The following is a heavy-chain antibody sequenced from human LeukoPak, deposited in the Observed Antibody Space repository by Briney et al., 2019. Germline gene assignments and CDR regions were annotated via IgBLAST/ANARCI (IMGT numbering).Heavy chain of an antibody. CDR3: ARGAYGDSY. CDR1: GFTFSSYE. J-gene: IGHJ4*02. D-gene: IGHD4-17*01. CDR2: ISGSGSTI. V-gene: IGHV3-48*03. Sequence: PGGSVRLSCAASGFTFSSYEMNWVRQAPGKGLEWVSYISGSGSTIYYADSVKGRFTISRDNAKNSLYLQMNSLRAEDTALYYCARGAYGDSYWGQGALVTVSS.